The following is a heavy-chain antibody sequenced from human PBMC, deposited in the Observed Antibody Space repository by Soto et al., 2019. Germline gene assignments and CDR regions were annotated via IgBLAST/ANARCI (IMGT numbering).Heavy chain of an antibody. J-gene: IGHJ6*02. CDR1: GYTFTSYY. CDR2: INPSGGST. Sequence: GASVKVSCKASGYTFTSYYMHWVRQAPGQGLEWMGIINPSGGSTSYAQKFQGRVTMTRDTSTSTVCMELSSLRSEDTAVYYCARPKRGGYCSSTSCYTRYYYGMDVWGQGTTVTVSS. D-gene: IGHD2-2*02. CDR3: ARPKRGGYCSSTSCYTRYYYGMDV. V-gene: IGHV1-46*01.